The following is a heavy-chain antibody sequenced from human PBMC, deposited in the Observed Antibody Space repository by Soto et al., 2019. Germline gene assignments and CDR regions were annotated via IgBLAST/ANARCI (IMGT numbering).Heavy chain of an antibody. D-gene: IGHD3-10*01. J-gene: IGHJ6*02. CDR3: ARAVRSGSYPYYYYGMDV. Sequence: PGGSLRLSCAASGFTFSSYGMHWVRQAPGKGLEWVAVIWYDGSNKYYADSVKGRFTISRDNSKNTLYLQMNSLRAEDTAVYYCARAVRSGSYPYYYYGMDVWGQGTTVTVSS. CDR2: IWYDGSNK. V-gene: IGHV3-33*01. CDR1: GFTFSSYG.